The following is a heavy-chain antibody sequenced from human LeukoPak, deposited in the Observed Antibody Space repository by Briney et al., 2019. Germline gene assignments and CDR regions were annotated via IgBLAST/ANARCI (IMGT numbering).Heavy chain of an antibody. Sequence: GGSLRLSCAASGFTFSSYSMNWLRQAPGKGLEWVSSISSSSSYIYYADSVKGRFTISRDNAKNSLYLQMNSLRAEDTAVYYCAREVRGGYCSSTSCYTSWGQRTLVTVSS. CDR3: AREVRGGYCSSTSCYTS. J-gene: IGHJ4*02. D-gene: IGHD2-2*02. CDR1: GFTFSSYS. CDR2: ISSSSSYI. V-gene: IGHV3-21*01.